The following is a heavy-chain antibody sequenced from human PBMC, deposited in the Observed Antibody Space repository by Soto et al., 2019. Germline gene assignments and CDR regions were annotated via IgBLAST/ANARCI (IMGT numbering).Heavy chain of an antibody. CDR3: ARGTRVKWWNWFDP. Sequence: EVQLVESGGGLVQPGGSLRLSCAASGFTFSRYWMSWVRQAPGKGLEWVANIKQDGSEKYYVDSVKGRFTISRDNAKNSLYLQMNSLRAEDTAVYYCARGTRVKWWNWFDPWGQGTMVTVSS. V-gene: IGHV3-7*03. CDR2: IKQDGSEK. CDR1: GFTFSRYW. J-gene: IGHJ5*02. D-gene: IGHD2-15*01.